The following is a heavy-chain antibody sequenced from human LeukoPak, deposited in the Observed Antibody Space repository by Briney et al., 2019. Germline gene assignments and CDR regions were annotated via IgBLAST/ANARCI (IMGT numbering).Heavy chain of an antibody. V-gene: IGHV3-23*01. CDR1: GFTFSNYA. J-gene: IGHJ4*02. Sequence: GGSLRLSCEASGFTFSNYAMSWVRQAQGKGLEWVSTVTASARRTYYADSVQGRFTISRDNSNNTLFLQVNSLRADDTAVYHCAKWGFSDRSGANFHSWGQGTLVTVSS. D-gene: IGHD3-22*01. CDR2: VTASARRT. CDR3: AKWGFSDRSGANFHS.